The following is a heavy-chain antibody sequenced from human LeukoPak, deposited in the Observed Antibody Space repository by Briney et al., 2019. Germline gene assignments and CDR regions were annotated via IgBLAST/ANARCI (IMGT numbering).Heavy chain of an antibody. CDR2: VSNDGQNN. CDR1: GFTFKGYA. CDR3: ARSTYYYGSGTFYSVGPFDS. V-gene: IGHV3-30*01. D-gene: IGHD3-10*01. J-gene: IGHJ4*02. Sequence: GASLRLSSVASGFTFKGYALHWVRQAPGQGLEWVAVVSNDGQNNFYSHSVRGRFSISRDNSRDTLYLQMDGLRSADTGLYFCARSTYYYGSGTFYSVGPFDSWGQGTLVTVSS.